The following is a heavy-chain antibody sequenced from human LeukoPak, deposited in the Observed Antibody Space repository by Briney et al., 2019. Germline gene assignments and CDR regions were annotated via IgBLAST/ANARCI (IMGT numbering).Heavy chain of an antibody. V-gene: IGHV3-30*02. J-gene: IGHJ3*02. Sequence: GGSLRLSCAASGFTFSSYGMHWVRQAPGKGLEWVAFIRYDGSKKYYADSVKGRFTISRDNSKNTLYLQMNSLRAEDTAVYYCARRDSKRKSIVVVTAIRTGRGHDAFDIWGQGTMVTVSS. D-gene: IGHD2-21*02. CDR3: ARRDSKRKSIVVVTAIRTGRGHDAFDI. CDR1: GFTFSSYG. CDR2: IRYDGSKK.